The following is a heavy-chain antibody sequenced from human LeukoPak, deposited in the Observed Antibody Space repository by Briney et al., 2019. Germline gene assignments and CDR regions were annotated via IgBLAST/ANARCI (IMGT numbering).Heavy chain of an antibody. CDR2: IRRRAYGGAA. Sequence: GGSLRLSCTTSGFAFDGFAMSWVRQPAGKGLEWVGFIRRRAYGGAAEYAASVKGRFIISRDDSKGIAYLQMNSLKTEDTAVYYCSRNGLVDFDYWGQGSGVIVSP. J-gene: IGHJ4*02. V-gene: IGHV3-49*04. CDR3: SRNGLVDFDY. CDR1: GFAFDGFA.